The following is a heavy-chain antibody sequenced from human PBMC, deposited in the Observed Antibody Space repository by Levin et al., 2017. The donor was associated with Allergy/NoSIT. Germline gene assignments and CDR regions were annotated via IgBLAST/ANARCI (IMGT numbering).Heavy chain of an antibody. D-gene: IGHD6-19*01. V-gene: IGHV3-49*03. J-gene: IGHJ5*02. CDR3: TRTGISGYNSGWYWFDP. CDR1: GFTFGDYA. CDR2: IRIKAYGGTT. Sequence: GGSLRLSCTASGFTFGDYAMSWFRQAPGKGLEWVGFIRIKAYGGTTEYAASVKGRFNISRDDSKSIAYLQMNSLKTEDTDVYYCTRTGISGYNSGWYWFDPWGQGTLVTVSS.